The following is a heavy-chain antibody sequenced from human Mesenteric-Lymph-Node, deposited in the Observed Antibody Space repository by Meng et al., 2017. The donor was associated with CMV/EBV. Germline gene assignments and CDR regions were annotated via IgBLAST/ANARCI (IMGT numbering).Heavy chain of an antibody. V-gene: IGHV3-7*01. CDR3: VRHARYNFDL. D-gene: IGHD5-18*01. Sequence: GESLKISCAASGFTFIDYWMTWVRQAPGKGLEWVANIKQDGIGKHYVDSVRGRFTISRDNAENLVFLQMNSLRPDDTAVYYCVRHARYNFDLWGQGTLVTVSS. J-gene: IGHJ4*02. CDR1: GFTFIDYW. CDR2: IKQDGIGK.